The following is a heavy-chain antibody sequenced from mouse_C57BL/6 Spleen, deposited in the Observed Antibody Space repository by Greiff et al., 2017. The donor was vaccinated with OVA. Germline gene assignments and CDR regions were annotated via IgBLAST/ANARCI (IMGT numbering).Heavy chain of an antibody. V-gene: IGHV1-72*01. CDR3: ARDYSNSWFAY. CDR1: GYTFTSYW. J-gene: IGHJ3*01. D-gene: IGHD2-5*01. Sequence: QVQLQQPGAELVKPGASVKLSCKASGYTFTSYWMHWVKQRPGRGLGWIGRIDPNSGGTKYNEKFKSKATLTVDKPSSTAYMQLSSLTSEDSAVYYCARDYSNSWFAYWGQGTLVTVSA. CDR2: IDPNSGGT.